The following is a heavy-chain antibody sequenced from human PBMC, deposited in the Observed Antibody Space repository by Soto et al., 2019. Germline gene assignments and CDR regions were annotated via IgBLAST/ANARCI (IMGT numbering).Heavy chain of an antibody. D-gene: IGHD2-21*01. J-gene: IGHJ6*01. Sequence: ASVKVSCKASGYTFTSYAMHWVRQAAGQRLEWMGWINAGNGNTKYSQKFQGRVTITRDTSASTAYMELSSLRSEDTAVYYCARAFIVTYIYSHYGMQVWGQATPFIVS. CDR2: INAGNGNT. V-gene: IGHV1-3*01. CDR3: ARAFIVTYIYSHYGMQV. CDR1: GYTFTSYA.